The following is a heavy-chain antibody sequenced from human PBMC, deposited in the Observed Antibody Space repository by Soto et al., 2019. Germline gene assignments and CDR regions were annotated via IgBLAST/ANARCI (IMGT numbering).Heavy chain of an antibody. CDR1: GFTFSSYW. CDR3: GRDEVRNGVGV. CDR2: IKGDGSEK. J-gene: IGHJ6*02. Sequence: VRLVESGGGLVQPGGSLRLSCVASGFTFSSYWMSWVRQAPGKGLEWVANIKGDGSEKRYVDSVKGRLTISRDNAKNSVYLQMNSLRVEDTALYYCGRDEVRNGVGVWGQGTMVTVSS. V-gene: IGHV3-7*01.